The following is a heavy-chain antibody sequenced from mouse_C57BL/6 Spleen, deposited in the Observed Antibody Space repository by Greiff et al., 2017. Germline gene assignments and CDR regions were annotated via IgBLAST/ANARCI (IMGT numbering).Heavy chain of an antibody. V-gene: IGHV5-12*01. J-gene: IGHJ3*01. Sequence: EVKLMESGGGLVQPGGSLKLSCAASGFTFSDYYMYWVRQTPEKRLEWVAYISNGGGSTYYPDTVKGRFTISRDNAKNTLYLQMSRLKSEDTAMYYCARRESTMVTTGFAYWGQGTLVTVSA. CDR2: ISNGGGST. CDR1: GFTFSDYY. CDR3: ARRESTMVTTGFAY. D-gene: IGHD2-2*01.